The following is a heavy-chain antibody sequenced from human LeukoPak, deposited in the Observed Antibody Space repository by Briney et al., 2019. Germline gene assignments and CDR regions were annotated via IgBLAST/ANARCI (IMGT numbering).Heavy chain of an antibody. CDR3: ARGAMVRALAD. CDR2: FFTSGST. J-gene: IGHJ4*02. D-gene: IGHD3-10*01. CDR1: GGSISSGGFH. Sequence: PSQTLSLTCTVSGGSISSGGFHWSWIRQPAGKGLEWIGRFFTSGSTNYNPSLKSRVTISVDTSKNQFSLRLSSVTAVDTAVYYCARGAMVRALADWGQGTLVTVSS. V-gene: IGHV4-61*02.